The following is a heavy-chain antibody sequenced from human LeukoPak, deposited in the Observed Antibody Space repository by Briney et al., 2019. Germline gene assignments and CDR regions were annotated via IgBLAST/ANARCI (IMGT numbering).Heavy chain of an antibody. D-gene: IGHD3-10*01. Sequence: PGGSLRLSCAASGFRSNDYYMSWIRQAPGKGLEWIGYISSSHSTIYYADSMKGRFTISRDNAENTLHLQMINLRAEDTAVYYCARLYYQLLPYFDYWGQGTLVTVAS. V-gene: IGHV3-11*04. CDR1: GFRSNDYY. CDR3: ARLYYQLLPYFDY. CDR2: ISSSHSTI. J-gene: IGHJ4*02.